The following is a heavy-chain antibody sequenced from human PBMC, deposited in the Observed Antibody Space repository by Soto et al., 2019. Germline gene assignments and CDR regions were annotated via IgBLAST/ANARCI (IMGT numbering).Heavy chain of an antibody. CDR3: AKGERAYYDFWSGYYRVPYYFDY. V-gene: IGHV3-23*01. J-gene: IGHJ4*02. CDR1: VFTFSSYA. D-gene: IGHD3-3*01. Sequence: GGSLRLSCAASVFTFSSYAMRWVRQAPGKGLEWVSAISGSGGSTYYADSVKGRFTISRDNSKNTLYLQMNSLRAEDTAVYYCAKGERAYYDFWSGYYRVPYYFDYWGQGTLVTVS. CDR2: ISGSGGST.